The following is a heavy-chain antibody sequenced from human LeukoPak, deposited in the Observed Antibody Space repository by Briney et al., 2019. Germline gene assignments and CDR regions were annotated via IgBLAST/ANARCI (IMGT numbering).Heavy chain of an antibody. J-gene: IGHJ5*02. CDR1: GFTFNSFA. CDR3: ARAGSSSSWDNWFDP. CDR2: ISSSSSYI. V-gene: IGHV3-21*01. D-gene: IGHD6-6*01. Sequence: GGSLRLSCAASGFTFNSFAMNWVRQTPGKGLEWVSSISSSSSYIYYADSVKGRFTISRDNAKNSLYLQMNSLRAEDTAVYYCARAGSSSSWDNWFDPWGQGTLVTVSS.